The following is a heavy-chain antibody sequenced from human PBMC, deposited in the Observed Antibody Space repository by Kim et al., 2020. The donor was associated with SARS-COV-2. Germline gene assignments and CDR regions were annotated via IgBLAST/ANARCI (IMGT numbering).Heavy chain of an antibody. D-gene: IGHD3-9*01. CDR1: GFTLSNHD. V-gene: IGHV3-23*01. J-gene: IGHJ4*02. CDR2: ISGSGDST. CDR3: ATRTETGYVYFDS. Sequence: GGSLRLSCAASGFTLSNHDMSWVRQAPGKGLEWVSSISGSGDSTFYADYVKGRFAISRDSSKNTLYLQMSSLRAEDTAVYYCATRTETGYVYFDSWGQGILVTVSS.